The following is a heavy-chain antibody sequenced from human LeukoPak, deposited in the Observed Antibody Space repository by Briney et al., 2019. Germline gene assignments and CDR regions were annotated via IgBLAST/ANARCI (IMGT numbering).Heavy chain of an antibody. V-gene: IGHV3-30*02. Sequence: GGSLRLSCAASRFSFSSYGMHWVRQAPGKGLEWVACIRYDGSDKDYTDSVKGRFTISRDNSKNTLYLQMNSLRAEDTAVYYCARIIAVAGYFDYWGQGTLATVSS. D-gene: IGHD6-19*01. J-gene: IGHJ4*02. CDR2: IRYDGSDK. CDR3: ARIIAVAGYFDY. CDR1: RFSFSSYG.